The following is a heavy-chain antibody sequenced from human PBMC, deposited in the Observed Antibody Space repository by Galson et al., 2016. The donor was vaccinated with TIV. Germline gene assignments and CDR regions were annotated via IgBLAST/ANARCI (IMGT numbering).Heavy chain of an antibody. CDR1: GYSLTEVV. D-gene: IGHD3-22*01. CDR3: ATVAWFPGLSLDN. V-gene: IGHV1-24*01. CDR2: FDPEVGRT. J-gene: IGHJ4*02. Sequence: SVKVSSKVSGYSLTEVVMHWVRQAPGKGLEWMGGFDPEVGRTIYAQKLQGRVTMTADTSTDTAYMELGSLRFEDTAVYYCATVAWFPGLSLDNWGQGTLVTVSS.